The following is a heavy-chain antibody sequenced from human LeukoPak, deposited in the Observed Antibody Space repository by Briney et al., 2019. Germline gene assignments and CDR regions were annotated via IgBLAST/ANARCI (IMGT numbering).Heavy chain of an antibody. Sequence: SGGSLRLSCAASGFTFSSYSMNWVRQAPGKGLEWVSSISSSSSYIYYADSVKGRFTISRDNAKNSLYLQMNSLRAEDTAVYYCASVARGISVYYYYMDVWGKGTTVTVSS. CDR2: ISSSSSYI. CDR1: GFTFSSYS. D-gene: IGHD2-2*01. V-gene: IGHV3-21*01. J-gene: IGHJ6*03. CDR3: ASVARGISVYYYYMDV.